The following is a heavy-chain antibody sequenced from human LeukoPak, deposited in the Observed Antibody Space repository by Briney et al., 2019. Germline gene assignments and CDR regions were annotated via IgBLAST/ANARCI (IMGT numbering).Heavy chain of an antibody. D-gene: IGHD6-6*01. CDR3: AGGESEYSSSGDFAY. CDR2: ISSSGSTI. V-gene: IGHV3-48*03. J-gene: IGHJ4*02. Sequence: GGSLRLSCAASGFTFSSYEMNWVRQAPGKGLEWVSYISSSGSTIYYADSVRGRFTISRDNARDSLYLQLNSLRAEDTAVYYCAGGESEYSSSGDFAYWGQGTLVTVSS. CDR1: GFTFSSYE.